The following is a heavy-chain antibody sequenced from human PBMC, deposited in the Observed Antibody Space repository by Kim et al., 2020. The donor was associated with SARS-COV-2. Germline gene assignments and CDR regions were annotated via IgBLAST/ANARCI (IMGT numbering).Heavy chain of an antibody. D-gene: IGHD3-9*01. Sequence: ASVKVSCKASGYTFTSYAMHWVRQAPGQRLEWMGWINAGNGNTKYSQKFQGRVTITRDTSASTAYMELSSLRSEDTAVYYCARDSYYDIFRYYYYYYMDVWGKAPSVTAPS. CDR1: GYTFTSYA. CDR3: ARDSYYDIFRYYYYYYMDV. CDR2: INAGNGNT. V-gene: IGHV1-3*01. J-gene: IGHJ6*03.